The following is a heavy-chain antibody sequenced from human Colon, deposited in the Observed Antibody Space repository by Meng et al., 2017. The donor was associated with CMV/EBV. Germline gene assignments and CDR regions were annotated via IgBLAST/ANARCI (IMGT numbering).Heavy chain of an antibody. Sequence: SCKASGYTFTSYGISWVRQAPGQGLEWMAFIRYDGSNKYYADSVKGRFTISRDNSKNTLYLQMNSLRAEDTAVYYCAGRYDFWSGYYGYYYGMDVWGQGTTVTVSS. CDR2: IRYDGSNK. J-gene: IGHJ6*02. CDR3: AGRYDFWSGYYGYYYGMDV. CDR1: GYTFTSYG. V-gene: IGHV3-30*02. D-gene: IGHD3-3*01.